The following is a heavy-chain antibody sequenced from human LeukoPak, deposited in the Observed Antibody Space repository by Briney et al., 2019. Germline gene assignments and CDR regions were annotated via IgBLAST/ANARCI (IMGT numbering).Heavy chain of an antibody. J-gene: IGHJ2*01. Sequence: GGSLRLSCAASGFTFSSYAMHWVRQAPGKGLEWVAVISYDGSNKYYADSVKGRFTISRENAKNSVYLQMNSLRAGDTAVYYCAREIAVAGTWYFDLWGRGTLVTVSS. V-gene: IGHV3-30*14. CDR1: GFTFSSYA. D-gene: IGHD6-19*01. CDR3: AREIAVAGTWYFDL. CDR2: ISYDGSNK.